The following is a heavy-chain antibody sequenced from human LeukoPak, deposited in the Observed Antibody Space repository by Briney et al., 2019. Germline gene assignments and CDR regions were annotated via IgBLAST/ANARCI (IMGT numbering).Heavy chain of an antibody. Sequence: PSETLSLTCTVSGGSISSGGYYWSWIRQHPGKGLEWIGYIYYSGSTYYNPSLKSRVTISVDTSKNQFALKLSSLTAADTAVYYCARGVIASAHLDYWCQGTLVIVSA. J-gene: IGHJ4*02. D-gene: IGHD3-10*01. CDR3: ARGVIASAHLDY. CDR2: IYYSGST. V-gene: IGHV4-31*03. CDR1: GGSISSGGYY.